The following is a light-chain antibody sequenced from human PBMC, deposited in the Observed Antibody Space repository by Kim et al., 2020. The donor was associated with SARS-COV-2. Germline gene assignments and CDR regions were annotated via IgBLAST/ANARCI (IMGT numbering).Light chain of an antibody. V-gene: IGLV2-14*03. J-gene: IGLJ1*01. CDR2: DVT. CDR3: NSYVSSGTYV. CDR1: GSDVGGHNH. Sequence: GQSCTSSCPGTGSDVGGHNHVSWYPQHPGKAPRLMIYDVTERPSGVTNRFSGSKSGNTASLTISGLQAEDEADYYCNSYVSSGTYVFGTGTKVTVL.